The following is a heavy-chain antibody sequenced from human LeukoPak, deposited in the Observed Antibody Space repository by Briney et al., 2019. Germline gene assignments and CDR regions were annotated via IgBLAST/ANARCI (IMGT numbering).Heavy chain of an antibody. D-gene: IGHD5-18*01. CDR1: GFSVSTNF. Sequence: GGSLRLCCAASGFSVSTNFMNWVRQAPGRGLEWVSVMYSGGTTSYADSVKGRFTISRDNSKNTVSLQMNSLRIDDTAVYYCAREGYSSGSRTGIDYWGQGTLVTVSS. CDR2: MYSGGTT. J-gene: IGHJ4*02. V-gene: IGHV3-53*05. CDR3: AREGYSSGSRTGIDY.